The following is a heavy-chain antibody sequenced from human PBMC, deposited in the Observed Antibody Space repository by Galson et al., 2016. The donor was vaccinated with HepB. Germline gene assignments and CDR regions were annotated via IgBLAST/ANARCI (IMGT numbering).Heavy chain of an antibody. Sequence: SLRLSCAASGFTFSSYSMTWVRQAPGKGLEWVANIKQDGSEKYYVDSVKGRFTISRDNAKNSLYLQMNSLRGEDTAVYCCARGRGVDVWGQGTTVTVSS. CDR1: GFTFSSYS. V-gene: IGHV3-7*03. CDR3: ARGRGVDV. J-gene: IGHJ6*02. CDR2: IKQDGSEK.